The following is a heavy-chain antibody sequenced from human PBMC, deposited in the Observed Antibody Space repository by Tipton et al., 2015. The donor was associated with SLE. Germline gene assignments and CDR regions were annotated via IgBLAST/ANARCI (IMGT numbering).Heavy chain of an antibody. D-gene: IGHD2-21*01. CDR2: IYYSGST. V-gene: IGHV4-39*07. CDR3: ARQGDEHIVVVIAKSWFDP. J-gene: IGHJ5*02. Sequence: TLSLTCTVSGGSISSGSYYWGWIRQPPGKGLEWIGSIYYSGSTYYNPSLKSRVTISVDTSKNQFSLKLSSVTAADTAVYYYARQGDEHIVVVIAKSWFDPWGQGTLVTVSS. CDR1: GGSISSGSYY.